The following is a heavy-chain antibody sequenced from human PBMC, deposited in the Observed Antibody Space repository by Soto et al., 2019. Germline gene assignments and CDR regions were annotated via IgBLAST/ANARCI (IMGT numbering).Heavy chain of an antibody. J-gene: IGHJ4*02. Sequence: EVQLLESGGGLVQPGGSLRLSCAASGFTFSSYAMSWVRQAPGKGLECVSAIRGSGGSTYYADPVKGRFTISRDNSKNTMYMQMNRLRAEDTDLYSCAKDLGDCSGGSCLFDYWGQGNLVTVSS. D-gene: IGHD2-15*01. CDR1: GFTFSSYA. CDR2: IRGSGGST. V-gene: IGHV3-23*01. CDR3: AKDLGDCSGGSCLFDY.